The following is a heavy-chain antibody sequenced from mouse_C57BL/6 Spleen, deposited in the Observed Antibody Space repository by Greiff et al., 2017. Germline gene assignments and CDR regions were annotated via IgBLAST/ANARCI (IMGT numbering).Heavy chain of an antibody. V-gene: IGHV5-17*01. CDR1: GFTFSDYG. Sequence: EVKVEESGGGLVKPGGSLKLSCAASGFTFSDYGMHWVRQAPEKGLEWVAYISSGSSTIYYADTVKGRFTISRDNAKNTLFLQMTSLRSEDTAMYYCARVDYDWYFDVWGTGTTVTVSS. CDR3: ARVDYDWYFDV. CDR2: ISSGSSTI. J-gene: IGHJ1*03. D-gene: IGHD2-4*01.